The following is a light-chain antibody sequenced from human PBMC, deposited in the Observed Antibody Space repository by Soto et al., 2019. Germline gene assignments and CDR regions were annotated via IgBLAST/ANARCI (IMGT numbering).Light chain of an antibody. CDR2: DVS. J-gene: IGKJ3*01. CDR3: QQRSNRPRFT. CDR1: QSVDNY. Sequence: EIELTQSPATLSLSPGERATLSCRASQSVDNYLAWYQQKPGQAPRLLIYDVSNRATGTPARFSGSGSGTDFTLSISSLEPEDFAVYYCQQRSNRPRFTFGPGTKVDIK. V-gene: IGKV3-11*01.